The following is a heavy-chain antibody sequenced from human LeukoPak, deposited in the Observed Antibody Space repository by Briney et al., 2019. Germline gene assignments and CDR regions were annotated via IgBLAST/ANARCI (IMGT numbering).Heavy chain of an antibody. CDR1: GFTFSSYS. CDR3: ARLLVTKGGFDY. D-gene: IGHD2-21*02. Sequence: GGTLRLSCAASGFTFSSYSMNWVRQAPGKGLEWVSSISSSSSYIYYADSVKGRFTISRDNAKNSLYLQMNSLRAEDTAVYYCARLLVTKGGFDYWGQGTLVTVSS. J-gene: IGHJ4*02. CDR2: ISSSSSYI. V-gene: IGHV3-21*01.